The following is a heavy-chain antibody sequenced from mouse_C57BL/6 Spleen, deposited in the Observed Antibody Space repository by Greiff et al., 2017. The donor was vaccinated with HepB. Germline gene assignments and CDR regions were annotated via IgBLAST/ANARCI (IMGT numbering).Heavy chain of an antibody. J-gene: IGHJ4*01. Sequence: MESGPGLVQPSQSLSITCTVSGFSLTSYGVHWVRQSPGKGLEWLGVIWSGGSTDYNAAFISRLSISKDNSKSQVFFKMNSLQADDTAIYYCARKDGYYGDYAMDYWGQGTSVTVSS. CDR3: ARKDGYYGDYAMDY. D-gene: IGHD2-3*01. CDR2: IWSGGST. V-gene: IGHV2-2*01. CDR1: GFSLTSYG.